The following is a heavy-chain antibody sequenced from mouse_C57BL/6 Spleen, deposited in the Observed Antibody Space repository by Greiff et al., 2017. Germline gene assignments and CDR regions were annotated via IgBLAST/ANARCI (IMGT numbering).Heavy chain of an antibody. Sequence: VQLQQPGAELVRPGTSVKLSCKASGYTFTSYWMHWVKQRPGQGLEWIGVIDPSDSYTNYNQKFKGKATLTVDTSSSTAYMQLSSLTSEDSAVYYCARYNYGSSVYFDYWGQGTTLTVSS. CDR2: IDPSDSYT. D-gene: IGHD1-1*01. CDR1: GYTFTSYW. J-gene: IGHJ2*01. CDR3: ARYNYGSSVYFDY. V-gene: IGHV1-59*01.